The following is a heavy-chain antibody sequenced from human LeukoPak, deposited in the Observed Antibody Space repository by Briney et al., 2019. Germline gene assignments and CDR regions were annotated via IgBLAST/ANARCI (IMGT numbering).Heavy chain of an antibody. CDR2: IKKDGSVK. D-gene: IGHD3-10*01. V-gene: IGHV3-7*01. Sequence: GGSLRLSCAASGFAFDIYWMTGVRQAPGKSLEGVVNIKKDGSVKQSADAVRGRFTVSRDNSKNSLYLQMNSLRADDTAVYYCVSLRVSTVRDSFDLWGQGTMVIVSS. CDR3: VSLRVSTVRDSFDL. J-gene: IGHJ3*01. CDR1: GFAFDIYW.